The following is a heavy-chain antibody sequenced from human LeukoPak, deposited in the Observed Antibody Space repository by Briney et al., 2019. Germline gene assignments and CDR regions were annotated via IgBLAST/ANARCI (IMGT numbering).Heavy chain of an antibody. CDR3: ARDAVSTTTAGGIDY. J-gene: IGHJ4*02. V-gene: IGHV1-18*01. Sequence: ASVKVSCKASGYTFTNYGISWVRQAPGQGLEWTGWISAYSGYTHYAQKIQGRVTVTTEASTSTAYMELRSLTSYDTAVYYCARDAVSTTTAGGIDYWGQGTLVTVSS. D-gene: IGHD5/OR15-5a*01. CDR2: ISAYSGYT. CDR1: GYTFTNYG.